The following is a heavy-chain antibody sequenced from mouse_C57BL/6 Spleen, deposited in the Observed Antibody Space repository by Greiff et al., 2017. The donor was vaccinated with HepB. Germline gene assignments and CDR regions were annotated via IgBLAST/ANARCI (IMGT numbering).Heavy chain of an antibody. J-gene: IGHJ4*01. V-gene: IGHV1-59*01. CDR3: ARGPYYYGSSYLYAMDY. D-gene: IGHD1-1*01. CDR2: IDPSDSYT. CDR1: GYTFTSYW. Sequence: QVQLKQSGAELVRPGTSVKLSCKASGYTFTSYWMHWVKQRPGQGLEWIGVIDPSDSYTNYNQKFKGKATLTVDTSSSTAYMQLSSLTSEDSAVYYCARGPYYYGSSYLYAMDYWGQGTSVTVSS.